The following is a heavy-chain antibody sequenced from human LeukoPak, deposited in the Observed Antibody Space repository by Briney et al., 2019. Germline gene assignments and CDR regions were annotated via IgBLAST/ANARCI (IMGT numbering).Heavy chain of an antibody. CDR2: ISGSGGST. J-gene: IGHJ4*02. CDR3: AKDRRIVGATYPDY. V-gene: IGHV3-23*01. CDR1: GFTFSSYA. Sequence: GGSLRLSCAASGFTFSSYAMSWVRQAPGKGLEWVSAISGSGGSTYYADSVKGRFTISRDNSKNTLYLQMNSLRAEDTAVYYFAKDRRIVGATYPDYWGQGTLVTVSS. D-gene: IGHD1-26*01.